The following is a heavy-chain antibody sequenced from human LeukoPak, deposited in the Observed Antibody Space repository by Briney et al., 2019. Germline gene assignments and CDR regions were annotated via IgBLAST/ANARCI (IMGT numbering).Heavy chain of an antibody. V-gene: IGHV1-69*05. J-gene: IGHJ4*02. Sequence: GASVKVSCKASGGTFSSYAISWVRQAPGQGLEWMGGTIPIFGTANYAQKFQGRVTITTDESTSTAYMELSSLRSEDTAVYYCARHRRLQPMAVFDYWGQGTLVTVSS. CDR2: TIPIFGTA. D-gene: IGHD4-11*01. CDR1: GGTFSSYA. CDR3: ARHRRLQPMAVFDY.